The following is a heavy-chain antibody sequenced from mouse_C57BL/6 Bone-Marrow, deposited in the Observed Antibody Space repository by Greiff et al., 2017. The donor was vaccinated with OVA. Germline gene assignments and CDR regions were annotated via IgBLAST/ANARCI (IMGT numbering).Heavy chain of an antibody. CDR2: ISSGGSYT. CDR3: ARHLCSTTVVADYYAMDY. J-gene: IGHJ4*01. D-gene: IGHD1-1*01. V-gene: IGHV5-6*01. Sequence: EVMLVESGGDLVKPGGSLKLSCAASGFTFSSYGMSWVRQTPDKRLEWVATISSGGSYTYYPDSVKGSFTISRDNAKNTLYLQMSSLKSEDTAMYYCARHLCSTTVVADYYAMDYWGQGTSVTVSS. CDR1: GFTFSSYG.